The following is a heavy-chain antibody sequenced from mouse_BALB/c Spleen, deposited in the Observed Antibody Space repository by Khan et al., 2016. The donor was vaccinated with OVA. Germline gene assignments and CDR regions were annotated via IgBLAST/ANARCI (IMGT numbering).Heavy chain of an antibody. J-gene: IGHJ3*01. CDR3: TRLGTTGWFAY. CDR1: GYSFTDYY. V-gene: IGHV1S135*01. Sequence: VQLKQSGPELMKPVASVKISCKASGYSFTDYYIHWVKQSHGQSLEWIGYIDPFNGSTNFNQKFKGTATLTVDKSSSTAYMHLNSLTSEDSAVYYCTRLGTTGWFAYWGQGTLVTVSA. CDR2: IDPFNGST. D-gene: IGHD2-13*01.